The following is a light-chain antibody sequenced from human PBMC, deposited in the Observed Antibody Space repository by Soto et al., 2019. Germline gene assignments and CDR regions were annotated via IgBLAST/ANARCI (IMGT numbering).Light chain of an antibody. J-gene: IGKJ2*01. CDR3: QQYGSSPPYT. CDR1: QSVSSSY. CDR2: GAS. V-gene: IGKV3-20*01. Sequence: EIVLTQCPGTLSLSPGERATLSCRASQSVSSSYLAGYHQKPGQAPRLLIYGASSRATGIPDRFSGSGSGTDVTLTISRLEPEDFAVYYCQQYGSSPPYTFGQGTKLEIK.